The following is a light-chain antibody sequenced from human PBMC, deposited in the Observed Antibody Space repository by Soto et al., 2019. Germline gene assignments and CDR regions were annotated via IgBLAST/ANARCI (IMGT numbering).Light chain of an antibody. V-gene: IGKV3-20*01. J-gene: IGKJ4*01. CDR1: QSVSSTY. CDR2: GAS. Sequence: EIVLTQSPGTLSLSPGDRATLSCRASQSVSSTYLAWYQQKPGQAPRLLIFGASNRATGIPDRFSGSRSGTDFTLTISRLEPEDFAVYYCQQYGSSPLTFGGGTKVEIK. CDR3: QQYGSSPLT.